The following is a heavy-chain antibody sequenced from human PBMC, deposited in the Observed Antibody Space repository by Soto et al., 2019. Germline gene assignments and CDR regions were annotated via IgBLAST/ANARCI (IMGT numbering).Heavy chain of an antibody. CDR2: IIPISGTA. J-gene: IGHJ6*02. V-gene: IGHV1-69*01. CDR1: GGTFSSYA. D-gene: IGHD2-2*01. Sequence: QVQLVQSGAAVKKPGSSVKVSCKASGGTFSSYAISWVRQAPGQGLEWMGGIIPISGTANYAQKFQGRVTITADESTSTAYMELSSLRSEDTAVYYCARSQGSSTSLEIYYYYYDGMDVWGQGTTVTVSS. CDR3: ARSQGSSTSLEIYYYYYDGMDV.